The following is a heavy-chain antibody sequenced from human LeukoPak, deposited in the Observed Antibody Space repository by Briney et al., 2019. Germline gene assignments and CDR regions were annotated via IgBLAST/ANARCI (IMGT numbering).Heavy chain of an antibody. CDR3: ARAPSEIGGYYPEYFRH. Sequence: GGSLRLSCAASGFTFSSYWMHWVRQAPGEGLVWVSRIKSDGSTNYADSVKGRFTISRDNAKNTVSLQMNSLRTEDTGVYYCARAPSEIGGYYPEYFRHWGQGTLVTVSS. V-gene: IGHV3-74*01. D-gene: IGHD3-22*01. CDR2: IKSDGST. CDR1: GFTFSSYW. J-gene: IGHJ1*01.